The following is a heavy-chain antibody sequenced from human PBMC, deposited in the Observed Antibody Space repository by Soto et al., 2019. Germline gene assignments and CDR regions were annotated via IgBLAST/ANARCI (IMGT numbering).Heavy chain of an antibody. D-gene: IGHD3-10*01. CDR1: GDTFSNYA. CDR2: IIPFYDKP. CDR3: ARGYRELFFYAMDV. J-gene: IGHJ6*02. V-gene: IGHV1-69*06. Sequence: QVELVQSGIEVKNPGSSVKVSCKASGDTFSNYAINWVRQAPGQGLEWMGGIIPFYDKPNYAENFLGRVTISADKFTATAYLEVSSLRSEDTAVYFCARGYRELFFYAMDVWGRGTRVIVSS.